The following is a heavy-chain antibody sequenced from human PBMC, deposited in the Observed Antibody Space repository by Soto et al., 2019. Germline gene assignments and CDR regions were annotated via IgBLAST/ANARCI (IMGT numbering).Heavy chain of an antibody. CDR1: GGSISSGGYS. D-gene: IGHD3-16*02. CDR2: IYHSGST. Sequence: LSETLSLTCAVSGGSISSGGYSWSWIRQPPGKGLEWIGYIYHSGSTYYNPSLKSRVTISVDRSKNQFSLKLSSVTAADTAVYYCAREYGWGSHRFYAFDIWGQGTMVTVSS. J-gene: IGHJ3*02. CDR3: AREYGWGSHRFYAFDI. V-gene: IGHV4-30-2*01.